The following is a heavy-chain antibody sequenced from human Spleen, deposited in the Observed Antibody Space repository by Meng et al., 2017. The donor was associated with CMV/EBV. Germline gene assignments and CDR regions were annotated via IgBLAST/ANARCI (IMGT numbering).Heavy chain of an antibody. CDR2: IYSGGST. J-gene: IGHJ4*02. CDR3: ARGRARYGDYDY. D-gene: IGHD4-17*01. Sequence: EVQLVESGXGLVQPXGSLRLSCAASGFTVSSNYMSWVRQAPGKGLEWVSVIYSGGSTYYADSVKGRFTISRDNSKNTLYLQMNSLRAEDTAVYYCARGRARYGDYDYWGQGTLVTVSS. V-gene: IGHV3-66*01. CDR1: GFTVSSNY.